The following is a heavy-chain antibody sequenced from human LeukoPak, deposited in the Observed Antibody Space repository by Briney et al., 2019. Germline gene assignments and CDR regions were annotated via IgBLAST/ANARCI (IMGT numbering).Heavy chain of an antibody. J-gene: IGHJ4*02. Sequence: GASVKVSCKASGGTFSSYAISWVRQAPGQGLEWMGGIIPIFGTANYAQKFQGRVTITADKSTSTAYMELSSLRSEDTAVYYCARDPFGDGYIGWGQGTLVTVSS. CDR2: IIPIFGTA. CDR3: ARDPFGDGYIG. CDR1: GGTFSSYA. V-gene: IGHV1-69*06. D-gene: IGHD5-24*01.